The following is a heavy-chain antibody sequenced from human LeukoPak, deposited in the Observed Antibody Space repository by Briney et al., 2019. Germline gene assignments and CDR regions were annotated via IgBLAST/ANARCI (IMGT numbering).Heavy chain of an antibody. CDR1: GFTFSTHT. J-gene: IGHJ5*02. V-gene: IGHV3-23*01. CDR2: ISGRGGT. CDR3: AREQWLATYNWFDP. Sequence: GGSLRLSCAASGFTFSTHTMNWVRQPPGKGLQWVSSISGRGGTYYADSVKGRFTISRDNSKNTLYLQMNSLRAEDTAVYYCAREQWLATYNWFDPWGQGTLVTVSS. D-gene: IGHD6-19*01.